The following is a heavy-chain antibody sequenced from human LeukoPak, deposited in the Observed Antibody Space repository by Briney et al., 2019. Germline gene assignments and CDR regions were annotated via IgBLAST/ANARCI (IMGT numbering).Heavy chain of an antibody. CDR1: GFTFSSYS. V-gene: IGHV3-48*04. D-gene: IGHD3-10*01. J-gene: IGHJ4*02. CDR3: ARDRARGGDSRAFDY. Sequence: GGSLRLSCAASGFTFSSYSMNWVRQAPGKGLEWVSYISSGSGTIYYADSVKGRFTISRDNAKNSLSLQMNSLRAEDTAVYYCARDRARGGDSRAFDYWGQGTLVTVSS. CDR2: ISSGSGTI.